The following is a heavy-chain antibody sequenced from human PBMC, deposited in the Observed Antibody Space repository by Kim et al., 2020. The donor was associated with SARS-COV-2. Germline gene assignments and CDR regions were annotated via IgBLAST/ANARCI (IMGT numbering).Heavy chain of an antibody. CDR2: LSWNSGVI. CDR3: AKDLVSSSFRAFHI. CDR1: GFTFGDID. D-gene: IGHD6-6*01. J-gene: IGHJ3*02. Sequence: GGSMRLSCADSGFTFGDIDMNWFRKVPGNGLEGVSGLSWNSGVIGSADPVKGGLTISRHNAANSLYLQMNSLRAEETAFYYCAKDLVSSSFRAFHIWGQGTMVTVSS. V-gene: IGHV3-9*01.